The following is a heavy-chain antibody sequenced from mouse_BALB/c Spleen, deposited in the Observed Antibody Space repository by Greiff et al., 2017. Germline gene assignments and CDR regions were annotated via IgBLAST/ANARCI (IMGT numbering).Heavy chain of an antibody. CDR1: GYTFTDYT. V-gene: IGHV1-18*01. CDR3: ARDFHYGSSDTAY. J-gene: IGHJ3*01. Sequence: EVKLQESGPELVKPGASVKISCKTSGYTFTDYTMHWVKQSHGKSLEWIGGINPNNGGTSYNQKFKGKATLTVDKSSSTAYMELRSLTSEDSAVYYCARDFHYGSSDTAYWGQGTLVTVSA. D-gene: IGHD1-1*01. CDR2: INPNNGGT.